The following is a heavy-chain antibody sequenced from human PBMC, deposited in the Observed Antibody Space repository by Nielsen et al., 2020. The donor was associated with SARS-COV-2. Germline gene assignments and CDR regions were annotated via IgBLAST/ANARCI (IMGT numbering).Heavy chain of an antibody. V-gene: IGHV3-23*01. CDR2: ISGSGGST. CDR1: GFTFSSYA. D-gene: IGHD6-13*01. J-gene: IGHJ4*02. CDR3: AKGRLSSWYWD. Sequence: GESLKISCSASGFTFSSYAMHWVRQAPGKGLEWVSAISGSGGSTYYADSVKGRFTISRDNSKNTLYLQMNSLRAEDTAVYYCAKGRLSSWYWDWGQGTLVTVSS.